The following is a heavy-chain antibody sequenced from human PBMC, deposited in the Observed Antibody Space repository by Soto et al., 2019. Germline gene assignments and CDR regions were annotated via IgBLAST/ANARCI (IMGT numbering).Heavy chain of an antibody. J-gene: IGHJ4*02. D-gene: IGHD2-2*01. CDR2: MYHSGST. V-gene: IGHV4-30-2*01. CDR3: ASVPDY. CDR1: GGSISSGGYS. Sequence: QLQLQESGSGLVKPSQTLSLTCAVSGGSISSGGYSWSWIRQPPGKGLEWIGYMYHSGSTYYNPSHQSRVTISIARSKNHFSLKLSSVAAADTAVYYCASVPDYWGQGILVTVSS.